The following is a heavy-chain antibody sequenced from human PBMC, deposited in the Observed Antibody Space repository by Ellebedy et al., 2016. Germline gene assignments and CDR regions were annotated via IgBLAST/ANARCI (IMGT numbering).Heavy chain of an antibody. CDR1: GFTFSSYW. V-gene: IGHV3-53*01. CDR3: VTKHDAAFHI. J-gene: IGHJ3*02. CDR2: LYSGGAT. Sequence: GGSLRLXXAASGFTFSSYWMSWVRQPPGKGLECVSLLYSGGATYYAKSVEGRFTITSDRSKRTLYLQMSGLGAEDTAMYYCVTKHDAAFHIWGQGTMVTVSS. D-gene: IGHD1-1*01.